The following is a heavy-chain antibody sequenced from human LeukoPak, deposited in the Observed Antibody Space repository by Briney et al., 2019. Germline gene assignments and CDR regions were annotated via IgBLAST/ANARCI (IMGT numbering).Heavy chain of an antibody. CDR3: ARAPRNSSTMLDY. CDR2: INPDGGST. Sequence: ASVKVSCKASGYTFTSYWIQWVRQAPGQGLEWMGLINPDGGSTAYAHRFQGRVTMTRDTSTSTVYVDLSSLRSEDTAVYYCARAPRNSSTMLDYWGQGTLVTVSS. J-gene: IGHJ4*02. D-gene: IGHD6-13*01. V-gene: IGHV1-46*01. CDR1: GYTFTSYW.